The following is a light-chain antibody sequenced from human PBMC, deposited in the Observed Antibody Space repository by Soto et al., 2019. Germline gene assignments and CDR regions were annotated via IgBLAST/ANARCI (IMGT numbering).Light chain of an antibody. V-gene: IGKV3D-15*01. Sequence: EIVLTQSPATLSLSPGERATLSCTASQSVTNNFLAWYLQKPGQAPRLLIFGASNRATGIPDRFRGSGSGTEFTLTISSLQSEDFAVYFCQQYKIWPTFGQGTKVDIK. CDR2: GAS. J-gene: IGKJ1*01. CDR1: QSVTNN. CDR3: QQYKIWPT.